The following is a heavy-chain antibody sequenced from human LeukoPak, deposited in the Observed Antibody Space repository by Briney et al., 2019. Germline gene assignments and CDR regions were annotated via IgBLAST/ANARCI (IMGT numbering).Heavy chain of an antibody. CDR3: ARGLGQQMVQGAGVYDH. CDR1: GFTASSNY. V-gene: IGHV3-53*01. CDR2: FYSGGST. Sequence: GGSLRLSCAASGFTASSNYMNWVRQAPGKGLEWVSVFYSGGSTFYADSVKGRFTISRDNSKNMLYLQMNSLRAEDTAVYYCARGLGQQMVQGAGVYDHWGQGTLVTVSS. J-gene: IGHJ4*02. D-gene: IGHD6-13*01.